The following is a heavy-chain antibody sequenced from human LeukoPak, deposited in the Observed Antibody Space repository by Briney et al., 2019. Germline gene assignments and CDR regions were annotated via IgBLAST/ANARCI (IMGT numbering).Heavy chain of an antibody. Sequence: SGRSLRLTCAASGFPFSSYAMHWARQAPGKGLEWVAVIWYDGSKKYYGDSVKGRFTTSRDNSKNTLYLQVNSLRAEDTAVYYCARIYCGGDCLDAAPLSDGFDLWGQGTMVTVSS. CDR3: ARIYCGGDCLDAAPLSDGFDL. V-gene: IGHV3-33*01. D-gene: IGHD2-21*02. CDR1: GFPFSSYA. CDR2: IWYDGSKK. J-gene: IGHJ3*01.